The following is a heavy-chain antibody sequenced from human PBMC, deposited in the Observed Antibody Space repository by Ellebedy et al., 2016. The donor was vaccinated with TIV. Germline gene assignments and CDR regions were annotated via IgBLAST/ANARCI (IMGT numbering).Heavy chain of an antibody. CDR2: ISGSGGST. Sequence: GESLKISCAASGFTFNNYAMSWVRQAPGKGLEWVSAISGSGGSTYYADSVKGRFTISRDNSKNTLYLQMNSLRAEDTAVYYCTKEQWLAFQHWGQGTLVTVSS. V-gene: IGHV3-23*01. CDR1: GFTFNNYA. CDR3: TKEQWLAFQH. J-gene: IGHJ1*01. D-gene: IGHD6-19*01.